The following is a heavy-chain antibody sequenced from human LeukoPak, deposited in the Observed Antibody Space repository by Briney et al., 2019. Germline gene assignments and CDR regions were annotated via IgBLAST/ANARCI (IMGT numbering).Heavy chain of an antibody. J-gene: IGHJ3*02. Sequence: GESLKFFCKSSGYSFTSYWSGWVRQMPGKGLEWMGIIYPGDSDTRYSPSFQGQVTISADKSISTAYLQWSSLKASDTAMYYRASTYYYDSSGYYFDAFDIWGQGTMVTVSS. V-gene: IGHV5-51*01. D-gene: IGHD3-22*01. CDR3: ASTYYYDSSGYYFDAFDI. CDR2: IYPGDSDT. CDR1: GYSFTSYW.